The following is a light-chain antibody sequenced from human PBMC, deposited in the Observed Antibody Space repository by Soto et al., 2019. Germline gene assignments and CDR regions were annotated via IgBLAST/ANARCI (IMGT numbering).Light chain of an antibody. CDR1: QSVSTY. J-gene: IGKJ1*01. V-gene: IGKV3-11*01. Sequence: EIVLTQSPATLSLSPGERATLSCRASQSVSTYLACYQQKPGQAPRLLIYDASNRATGVPARFSGSGSGTDFTLTISSLEPEDFAGYYCQQRNNWPPAWTFGQGTKVEIK. CDR3: QQRNNWPPAWT. CDR2: DAS.